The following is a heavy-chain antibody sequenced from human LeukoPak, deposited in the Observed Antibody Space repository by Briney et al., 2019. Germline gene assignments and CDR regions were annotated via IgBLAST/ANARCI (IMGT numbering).Heavy chain of an antibody. CDR1: GGSFSGYY. CDR3: ARDSPARYYDILTGQRGAYYFHY. V-gene: IGHV4-34*01. J-gene: IGHJ4*02. D-gene: IGHD3-9*01. CDR2: IYYSGST. Sequence: SETPSLTCAVYGGSFSGYYWSWIRQPPGKGLEWIGSIYYSGSTYYNPSLKSRVTISVDTSKNQFSLKLSSVTAADTAVYYCARDSPARYYDILTGQRGAYYFHYWGQGTLVTVSS.